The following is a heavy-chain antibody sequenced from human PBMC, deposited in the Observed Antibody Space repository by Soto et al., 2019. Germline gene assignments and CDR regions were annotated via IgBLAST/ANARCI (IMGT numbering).Heavy chain of an antibody. D-gene: IGHD2-21*02. CDR2: MYNTGST. V-gene: IGHV4-59*01. CDR1: GGSISSYY. J-gene: IGHJ6*02. Sequence: SETLSLTCTVSGGSISSYYWSWIRQPPGKGLERIGYMYNTGSTIYNPSLKSRVTISVDTSKNQFSLKLNSVTAADTAVYYCARDLWGYCGTDCYPLDVWGQGTTVTVSS. CDR3: ARDLWGYCGTDCYPLDV.